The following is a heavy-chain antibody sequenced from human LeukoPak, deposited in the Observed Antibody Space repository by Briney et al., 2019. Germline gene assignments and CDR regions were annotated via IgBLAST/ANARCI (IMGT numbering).Heavy chain of an antibody. CDR1: GIIFSDYW. Sequence: GGSLRLSCAASGIIFSDYWMNWVRQAPGKGPEWVANIKHDSSAIYPLDSVKGRFTISRDNAKNSLYLQMNSLRVEDTAVYYCARGLSTTPNWFDPWGQGTLVTVSS. D-gene: IGHD2-2*01. CDR2: IKHDSSAI. CDR3: ARGLSTTPNWFDP. V-gene: IGHV3-7*01. J-gene: IGHJ5*02.